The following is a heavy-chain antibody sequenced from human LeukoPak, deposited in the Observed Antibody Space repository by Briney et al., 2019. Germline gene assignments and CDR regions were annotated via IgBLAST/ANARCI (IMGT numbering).Heavy chain of an antibody. CDR2: ISYDGSNK. CDR1: GFTFSSYA. D-gene: IGHD3-10*01. Sequence: PGRSLRLSCAASGFTFSSYAIHWVRQAPGKGLEWVAVISYDGSNKYYADSVKGRFTISRDNSKNTLYLQMNSLRAEDTAVYYCARDYGSGSYYNGESDYWGQGTLVTVSS. CDR3: ARDYGSGSYYNGESDY. V-gene: IGHV3-30-3*01. J-gene: IGHJ4*02.